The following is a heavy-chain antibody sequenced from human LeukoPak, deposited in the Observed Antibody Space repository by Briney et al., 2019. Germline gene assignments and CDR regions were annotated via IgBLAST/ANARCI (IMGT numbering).Heavy chain of an antibody. V-gene: IGHV3-30-3*01. D-gene: IGHD4-11*01. CDR3: ATVTKVDFDY. CDR2: VSVEGIGR. Sequence: PGRSLRLSCAASGFTFSSYTMYWFRQAPGKGLEWVASVSVEGIGRYFPGSAEGRFTISRDNSKSMVYLQMSNVRGEDTAVYYCATVTKVDFDYWGQGTLVTVSS. CDR1: GFTFSSYT. J-gene: IGHJ4*02.